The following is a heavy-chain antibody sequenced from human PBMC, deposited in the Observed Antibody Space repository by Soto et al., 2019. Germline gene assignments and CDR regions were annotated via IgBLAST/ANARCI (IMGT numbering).Heavy chain of an antibody. J-gene: IGHJ4*02. D-gene: IGHD1-7*01. CDR2: IYWTGST. CDR1: GGSFTSNNW. Sequence: SETLSLTCAVSGGSFTSNNWWTWVRQPPGQGLEWIGEIYWTGSTNYNPSLKSRVTISLDKSENQFSLKVTSLTAADTAVYYCESRDPGTSVDYWGQGTLVTVSS. V-gene: IGHV4-4*02. CDR3: ESRDPGTSVDY.